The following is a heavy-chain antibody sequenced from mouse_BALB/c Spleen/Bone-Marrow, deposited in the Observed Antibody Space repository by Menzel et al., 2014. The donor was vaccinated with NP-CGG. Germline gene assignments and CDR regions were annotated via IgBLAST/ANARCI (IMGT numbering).Heavy chain of an antibody. V-gene: IGHV1-20*02. CDR3: AREGGYYYGSSPYFDV. D-gene: IGHD1-1*01. CDR1: GYSFTGYF. CDR2: INPYNGDT. J-gene: IGHJ1*01. Sequence: VQLKQSGPELVKPGASVKISCKASGYSFTGYFMNWVMQSHGKSLEWIGRINPYNGDTFYNQKLKGKATLTVDKSSSTTHMELRSLASEDSAVYYCAREGGYYYGSSPYFDVWGAGTTVTVSS.